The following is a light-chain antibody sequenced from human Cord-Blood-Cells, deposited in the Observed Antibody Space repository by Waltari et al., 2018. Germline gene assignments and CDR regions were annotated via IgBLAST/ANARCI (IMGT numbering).Light chain of an antibody. CDR1: SSDVGRYNL. CDR3: CSYAGSSTSPWV. CDR2: EGS. J-gene: IGLJ3*02. Sequence: QSALTQPASVSGSPGQSITISCTGTSSDVGRYNLVSWYQQHPGKAPKLMIYEGSKRPSGVSNRFSGSKSGNTASLTISGLQAEDEADYYCCSYAGSSTSPWVFGGGTKLTVL. V-gene: IGLV2-23*01.